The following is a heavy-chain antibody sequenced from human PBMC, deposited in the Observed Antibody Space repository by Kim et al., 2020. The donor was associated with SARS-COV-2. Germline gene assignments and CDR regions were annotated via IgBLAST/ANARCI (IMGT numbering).Heavy chain of an antibody. CDR1: GFTFSSYW. D-gene: IGHD6-13*01. CDR3: ARAHSSWYLFYYYGMDV. CDR2: IKQDGSEK. Sequence: GGSLRLSCAASGFTFSSYWMSWVRQAPGKGLEWVANIKQDGSEKYYVAAVKGRFTISRDNTKNSLYLQMNSLRAEDTAVYYCARAHSSWYLFYYYGMDVWGQGTTVTVSS. J-gene: IGHJ6*02. V-gene: IGHV3-7*03.